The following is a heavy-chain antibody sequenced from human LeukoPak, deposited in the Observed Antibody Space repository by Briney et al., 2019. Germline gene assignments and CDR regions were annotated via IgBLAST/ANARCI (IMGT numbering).Heavy chain of an antibody. V-gene: IGHV1-18*01. Sequence: ASVKVSCKASGYTFTSYGISWVRQAPGQGLEWMGWISAYNGNTNYARKLQGRVTMTTDTSTSTAYMELRSLRSDDTAVYYCARGGPYSSSWYLPYYYYYMDVWGKGTTVTVSS. J-gene: IGHJ6*03. CDR1: GYTFTSYG. CDR3: ARGGPYSSSWYLPYYYYYMDV. D-gene: IGHD6-13*01. CDR2: ISAYNGNT.